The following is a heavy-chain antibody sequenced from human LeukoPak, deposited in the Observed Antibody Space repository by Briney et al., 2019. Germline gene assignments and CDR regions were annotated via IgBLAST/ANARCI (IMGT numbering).Heavy chain of an antibody. CDR1: GFTFSSYS. CDR3: ASRTPGSALVSSRDY. J-gene: IGHJ4*02. CDR2: ISSSSSYI. Sequence: PGGSLRLSCAASGFTFSSYSMNWVRQAPGKGLEWVSSISSSSSYIYCADSVKGRFTISRDNAKNSLYLQMNSLRAEDTAVYYCASRTPGSALVSSRDYWGQGTLVTVSS. V-gene: IGHV3-21*01. D-gene: IGHD6-19*01.